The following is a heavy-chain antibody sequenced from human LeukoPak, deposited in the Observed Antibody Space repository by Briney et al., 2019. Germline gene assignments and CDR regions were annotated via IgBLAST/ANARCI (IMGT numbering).Heavy chain of an antibody. CDR1: GFTFSSCW. V-gene: IGHV3-7*01. J-gene: IGHJ4*02. D-gene: IGHD3-22*01. CDR2: IKQDGNEK. CDR3: ARDAPGGIVVVTLFDY. Sequence: GGSLRLSCAASGFTFSSCWMTWVRQAPGKGLEWVANIKQDGNEKYYVDSVKGRFSISRDNAKNSVYLQMNSLRAEDTAVYYCARDAPGGIVVVTLFDYWGQGTLVTVSS.